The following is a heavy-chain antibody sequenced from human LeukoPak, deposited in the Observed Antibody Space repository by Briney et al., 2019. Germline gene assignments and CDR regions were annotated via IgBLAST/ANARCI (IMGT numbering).Heavy chain of an antibody. J-gene: IGHJ4*02. D-gene: IGHD6-19*01. V-gene: IGHV3-11*04. Sequence: KPGGSLRLSCAASGFTFDKAWMTWVRQAPGKGLEWVSYISTTGSSIYYADSVKGRFTISRDNVKNLLYLQMNSLRAEDTAVYYCARVQRGIAVALDYWGQGTLATVSS. CDR1: GFTFDKAW. CDR3: ARVQRGIAVALDY. CDR2: ISTTGSSI.